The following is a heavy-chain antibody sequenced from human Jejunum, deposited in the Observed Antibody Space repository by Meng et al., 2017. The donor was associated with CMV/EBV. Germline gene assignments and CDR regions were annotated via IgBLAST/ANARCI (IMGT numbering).Heavy chain of an antibody. J-gene: IGHJ4*02. CDR1: DGSISTSNYY. CDR2: IYYSGTT. CDR3: ARDYNFWSAPAFDY. D-gene: IGHD3-3*01. V-gene: IGHV4-39*07. Sequence: QRQLQESGPGLVKPSETLSLTCTVSDGSISTSNYYWGWIRQPPGKGLEWIGSIYYSGTTYYNPSLKSRVTISIDTSKKQFSLRLSSVTAADMAVYYCARDYNFWSAPAFDYWGQGTLVTVSS.